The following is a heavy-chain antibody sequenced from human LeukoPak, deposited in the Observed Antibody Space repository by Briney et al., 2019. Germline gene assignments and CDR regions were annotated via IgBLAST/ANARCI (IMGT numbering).Heavy chain of an antibody. CDR1: GYTLTKLS. CDR3: ATAQGDRYCSSTSCYTVDAFDI. V-gene: IGHV1-24*01. Sequence: ASVKVSCKVSGYTLTKLSMHWVRQAPGKGLEWMGGFDPEDGETIYAQKFQGRVTMTEDTSTDTAYMELSSLRSEDTAVYYCATAQGDRYCSSTSCYTVDAFDIWGQGTMVTVSS. CDR2: FDPEDGET. D-gene: IGHD2-2*02. J-gene: IGHJ3*02.